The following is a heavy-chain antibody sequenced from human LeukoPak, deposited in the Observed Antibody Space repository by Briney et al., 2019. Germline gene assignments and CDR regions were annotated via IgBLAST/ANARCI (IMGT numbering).Heavy chain of an antibody. D-gene: IGHD3-10*01. Sequence: SETLSLTCAVYGGPFSGYYWSWIRQPPGKGLEWIGEINHSGSTNYNPSLKSRVTISVDTSKNQFSLKLSSVTAADTAVYYCARGARLWFGELFVYWGQGTLVTVSS. CDR2: INHSGST. CDR3: ARGARLWFGELFVY. CDR1: GGPFSGYY. V-gene: IGHV4-34*01. J-gene: IGHJ4*02.